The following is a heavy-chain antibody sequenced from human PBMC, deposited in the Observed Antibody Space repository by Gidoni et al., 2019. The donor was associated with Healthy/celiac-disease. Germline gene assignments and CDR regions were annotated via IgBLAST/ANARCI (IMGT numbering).Heavy chain of an antibody. V-gene: IGHV4-34*01. J-gene: IGHJ6*03. Sequence: QVQLQQWGAGLLKPSETLSLTCAVYGGSFSGYFWIWIRQPPGKGLEWIGEINHSGSTNYNPSLKSRVTISVDTSKNQFSLKLSSVTAADTAVYYCARLRFLEWPDFYYYIDVWGKGTTVTVSS. CDR2: INHSGST. CDR3: ARLRFLEWPDFYYYIDV. CDR1: GGSFSGYF. D-gene: IGHD3-3*01.